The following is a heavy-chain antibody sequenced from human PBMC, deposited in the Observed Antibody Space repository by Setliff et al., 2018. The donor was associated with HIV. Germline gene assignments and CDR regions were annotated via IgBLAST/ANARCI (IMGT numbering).Heavy chain of an antibody. Sequence: SETLSLTCTVSGGSITSYYWSWIRQPPGKGLEWIGYIYYGGSTNYNPSLRSRPTISVDTSKNQFSLKLSSVTAADTAVYYCARFRVERRLSNWFDPWGQGTLVTVSS. CDR3: ARFRVERRLSNWFDP. V-gene: IGHV4-59*01. D-gene: IGHD1-1*01. CDR1: GGSITSYY. J-gene: IGHJ5*02. CDR2: IYYGGST.